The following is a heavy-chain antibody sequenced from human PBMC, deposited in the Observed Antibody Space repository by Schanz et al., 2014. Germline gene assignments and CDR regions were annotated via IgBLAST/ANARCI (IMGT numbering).Heavy chain of an antibody. CDR1: GFTFSSYT. V-gene: IGHV3-23*01. CDR3: ARFLARYQYYGVDV. J-gene: IGHJ6*02. D-gene: IGHD3-3*01. CDR2: ISGSGGST. Sequence: EVQLLESGGGLVRPGGSLRLSCAASGFTFSSYTMNWVRQAPGKGLEWVSAISGSGGSTVYADSVKGRFTISRDNSNNTVFLQMNSLRAEDTAVYYCARFLARYQYYGVDVWGQGTTVIVAS.